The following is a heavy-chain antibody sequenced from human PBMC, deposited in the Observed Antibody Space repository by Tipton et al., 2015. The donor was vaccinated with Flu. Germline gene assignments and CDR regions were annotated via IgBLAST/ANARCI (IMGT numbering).Heavy chain of an antibody. V-gene: IGHV4-59*01. CDR3: ARGIGQDLYYYYGMDV. CDR1: GGSISSYY. J-gene: IGHJ6*02. Sequence: TLSLTYTVSGGSISSYYWSWIRQPPGKGLEWIGYIYYSGSTNYNPSLKSRVTISVDTSKNQFSLKLSSVTAADTAVYYCARGIGQDLYYYYGMDVWGQGTTVTVSS. CDR2: IYYSGST. D-gene: IGHD2-15*01.